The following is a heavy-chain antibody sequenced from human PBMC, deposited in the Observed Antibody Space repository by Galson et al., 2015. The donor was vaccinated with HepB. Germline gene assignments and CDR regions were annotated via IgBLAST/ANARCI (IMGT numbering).Heavy chain of an antibody. CDR2: ISWDGDST. CDR1: GFTFDAYA. CDR3: ANLDS. Sequence: SLRLSCAASGFTFDAYAMHWVRQAPGKGLEWISLISWDGDSTYYADSVKGRFTISRDNNKNSLYLQMNSVRPEDTGVYYCANLDSWGQGTLVTVSS. V-gene: IGHV3-43D*03. J-gene: IGHJ4*02.